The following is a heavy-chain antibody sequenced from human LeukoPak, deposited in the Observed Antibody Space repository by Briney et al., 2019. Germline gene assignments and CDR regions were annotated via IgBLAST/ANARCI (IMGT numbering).Heavy chain of an antibody. V-gene: IGHV3-11*06. J-gene: IGHJ4*02. CDR3: ARGALDDYGDYADY. Sequence: GGSLRLSCAASGFTFSDYYMSWIRQAPGKGLEWVSYISSSSSYTNYADSVKGRFTISRDNAKNSLYLQMNSLRAEDTAVYYCARGALDDYGDYADYWGQGTLVTVSS. CDR1: GFTFSDYY. D-gene: IGHD4-17*01. CDR2: ISSSSSYT.